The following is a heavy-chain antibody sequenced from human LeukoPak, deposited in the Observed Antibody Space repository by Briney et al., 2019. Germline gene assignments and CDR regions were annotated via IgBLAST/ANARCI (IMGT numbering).Heavy chain of an antibody. Sequence: ASVKVSCKASGYTFTSYYMHWVRQAPGKGLEWMGGFDPEDGGTIYAQKFQGRVTMTEDTSTDTAYMELSSLRSEDTAVYYCALYDSSGYYLNYFDYWGQGTLVTVSS. CDR1: GYTFTSYY. V-gene: IGHV1-24*01. CDR2: FDPEDGGT. J-gene: IGHJ4*02. D-gene: IGHD3-22*01. CDR3: ALYDSSGYYLNYFDY.